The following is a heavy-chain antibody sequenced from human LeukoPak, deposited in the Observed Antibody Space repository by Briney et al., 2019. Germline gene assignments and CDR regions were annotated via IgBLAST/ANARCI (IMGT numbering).Heavy chain of an antibody. Sequence: SETLSFNCTVSGGSISSSSYYWGWIRQPPGKGLEWIGSIYYSGSTYYNPSLQSRVTITGDTSKNQVSLKLSSLAAADTAVYYCARLELAAAGSRWFDPWGQGTLVTVSS. J-gene: IGHJ5*02. CDR2: IYYSGST. D-gene: IGHD6-13*01. CDR3: ARLELAAAGSRWFDP. V-gene: IGHV4-39*01. CDR1: GGSISSSSYY.